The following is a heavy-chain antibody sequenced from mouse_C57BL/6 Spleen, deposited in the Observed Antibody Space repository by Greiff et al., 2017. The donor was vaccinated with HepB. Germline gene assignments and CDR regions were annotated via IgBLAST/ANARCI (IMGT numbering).Heavy chain of an antibody. CDR1: GFSLTSYG. D-gene: IGHD2-4*01. CDR2: IWSGGST. J-gene: IGHJ4*01. Sequence: VQLQESGPGLVQPSQSLSITCTVSGFSLTSYGVHWVRQSPGKGLEWLGVIWSGGSTDYNAAFISRLSIRKDNSKSQVFFKMNSLQADDTAIYYCARGRVITTRNYYAMDYWGQGTSVTVSS. V-gene: IGHV2-2*01. CDR3: ARGRVITTRNYYAMDY.